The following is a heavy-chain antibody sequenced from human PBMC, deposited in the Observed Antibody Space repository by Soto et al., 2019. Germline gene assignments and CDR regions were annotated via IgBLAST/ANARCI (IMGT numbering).Heavy chain of an antibody. D-gene: IGHD3-16*02. Sequence: QVQLVESGGGVVQPARSLRLSCAASGFTFSSYGMHRVRQAPGKGLEWVAGISYDGSNKYYADSVKGRFTISRDNSKNTLYLQMNSLRAEDTAVYYCAKPQYRYYYGMEVWGQGTTVTVSS. V-gene: IGHV3-30*18. CDR3: AKPQYRYYYGMEV. CDR2: ISYDGSNK. CDR1: GFTFSSYG. J-gene: IGHJ6*02.